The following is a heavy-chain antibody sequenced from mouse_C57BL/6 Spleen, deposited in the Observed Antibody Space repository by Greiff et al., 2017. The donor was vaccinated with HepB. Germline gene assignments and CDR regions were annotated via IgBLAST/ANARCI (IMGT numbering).Heavy chain of an antibody. CDR1: GYTFTSYW. D-gene: IGHD1-1*01. Sequence: QVQLQHPGAELVKPGASVKMSCKASGYTFTSYWITWVKQRPGQGLEWIGDIYPGSGSTNYNEKFKSKATLTVDTSSSTAYMQLSSLTSEDSAVYYCARGVYGSSYWFAYWGQGTLVTVSA. CDR2: IYPGSGST. V-gene: IGHV1-55*01. CDR3: ARGVYGSSYWFAY. J-gene: IGHJ3*01.